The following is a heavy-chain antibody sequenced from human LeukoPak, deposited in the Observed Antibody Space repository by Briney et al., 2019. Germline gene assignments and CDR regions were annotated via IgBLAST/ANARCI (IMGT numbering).Heavy chain of an antibody. J-gene: IGHJ4*02. CDR2: IYYSGST. CDR3: ARGCYDILSGYYKRPLDY. Sequence: SQTLSLTCTVSGDFITAYYWSWIRQPPGKGLEWIGYIYYSGSTNYNPSLKSRVTISVDTSKNQFSLKLSSVTAADTAVYYCARGCYDILSGYYKRPLDYWGQGTLVTVSS. V-gene: IGHV4-59*01. D-gene: IGHD3-9*01. CDR1: GDFITAYY.